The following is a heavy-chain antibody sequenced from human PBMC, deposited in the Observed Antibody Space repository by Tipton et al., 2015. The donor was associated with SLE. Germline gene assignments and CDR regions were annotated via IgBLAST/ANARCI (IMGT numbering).Heavy chain of an antibody. CDR3: ARGFTAAGTENFDY. Sequence: GLVKPSETLSLTCTVSGGSISSSSCYWGWIRQPPGKGLEWLGSVYPSGSAYYNPSLKSRVIMSVDKSKNQFSLKVSSVTAADTAVYFCARGFTAAGTENFDYWGQGILVTVSS. CDR1: GGSISSSSCY. V-gene: IGHV4-39*07. J-gene: IGHJ4*02. D-gene: IGHD6-13*01. CDR2: VYPSGSA.